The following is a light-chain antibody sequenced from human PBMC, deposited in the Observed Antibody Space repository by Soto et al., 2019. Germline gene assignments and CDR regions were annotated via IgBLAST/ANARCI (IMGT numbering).Light chain of an antibody. J-gene: IGLJ1*01. CDR1: SSDVGGYNY. CDR3: SSYTSSSTYV. CDR2: DVS. Sequence: QSALTQPASVPGSPGQSITISCTGTSSDVGGYNYVSWCQQHPGKAPKLMIYDVSNRPSGVSNRFSGSKSGNTASLTISGLQAEDEADYYCSSYTSSSTYVFGTGTKRTV. V-gene: IGLV2-14*01.